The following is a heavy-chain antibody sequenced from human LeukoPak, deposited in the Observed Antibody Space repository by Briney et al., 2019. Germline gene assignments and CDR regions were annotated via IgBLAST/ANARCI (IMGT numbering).Heavy chain of an antibody. V-gene: IGHV3-7*05. Sequence: GGSLRLSCAASGFTFSSYWMSWVRQAPGKGLEWVANIKQDESEKYYVDSVKGRFTISRDNAKNSLYLQMNSLRAEDTAVYYCARVGVLRFLEWLPQFLDVWGQGTTVTVSS. D-gene: IGHD3-3*01. CDR1: GFTFSSYW. CDR2: IKQDESEK. CDR3: ARVGVLRFLEWLPQFLDV. J-gene: IGHJ6*02.